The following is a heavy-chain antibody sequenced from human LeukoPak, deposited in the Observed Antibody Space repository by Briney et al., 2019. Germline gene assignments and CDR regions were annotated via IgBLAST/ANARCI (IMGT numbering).Heavy chain of an antibody. V-gene: IGHV1-18*01. CDR3: ARIGVPAAISNWFDP. Sequence: ASVKVSCKASGYTFTSYGISWVRQAPGQGLEWMGWISAYNGNTNYAQKLQGRVTMATDTSTSTAYMELRSLRSDDTAVYYCARIGVPAAISNWFDPWGQGTLVTVSS. CDR1: GYTFTSYG. J-gene: IGHJ5*02. D-gene: IGHD2-2*02. CDR2: ISAYNGNT.